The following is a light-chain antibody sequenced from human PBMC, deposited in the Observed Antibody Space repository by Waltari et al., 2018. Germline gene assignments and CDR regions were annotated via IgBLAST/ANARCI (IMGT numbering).Light chain of an antibody. CDR1: QSIGRS. J-gene: IGKJ1*01. V-gene: IGKV3-20*01. CDR3: QHYVRLPVT. CDR2: GAS. Sequence: EIRLTQSPGTLSLSPGERASLPCRTSQSIGRSLAWYQQKPGQAPRLLIYGASSRATDIPDRFSGSGSGTDFSLTINRLEPEDSALYYCQHYVRLPVTFGQGTKVEIK.